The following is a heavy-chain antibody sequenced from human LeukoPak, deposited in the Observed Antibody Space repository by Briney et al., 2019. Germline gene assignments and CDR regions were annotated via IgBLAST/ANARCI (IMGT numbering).Heavy chain of an antibody. D-gene: IGHD2-2*01. J-gene: IGHJ4*02. CDR1: GGTFSSYA. V-gene: IGHV1-18*01. CDR2: ISAYNGNT. Sequence: ASVKVSCKASGGTFSSYAISWVRQAPGQGLEWMGWISAYNGNTNYAQKLQGRVTMTTDTSTSTAYMELRSLRSDDTAVYYCARDRYCSSTSCYAWSPERFDYWGQGTLVTVPS. CDR3: ARDRYCSSTSCYAWSPERFDY.